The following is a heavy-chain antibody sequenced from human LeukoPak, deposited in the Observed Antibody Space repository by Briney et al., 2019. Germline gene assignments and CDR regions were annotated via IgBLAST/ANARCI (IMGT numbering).Heavy chain of an antibody. V-gene: IGHV3-30-3*01. CDR1: GFTFSTYV. J-gene: IGHJ4*02. CDR2: ISYDGSNK. CDR3: ARERKYYYDSSGPTDY. D-gene: IGHD3-22*01. Sequence: PGGSLRLSCAASGFTFSTYVMHWVRQAPGKGLEWVALISYDGSNKYYADSVKGRFTISRDNSKNTLYLQMNGLRAEDTAVYYCARERKYYYDSSGPTDYWGQGTLVTVSS.